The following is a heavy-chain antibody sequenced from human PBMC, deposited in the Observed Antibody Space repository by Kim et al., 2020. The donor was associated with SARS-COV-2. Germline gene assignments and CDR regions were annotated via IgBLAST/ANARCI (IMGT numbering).Heavy chain of an antibody. V-gene: IGHV3-48*03. CDR3: ARGQDIVLMVYDENWFDP. J-gene: IGHJ5*02. D-gene: IGHD2-8*01. CDR1: GFTFSSYE. CDR2: ISSSGSTI. Sequence: GGSLRLSCAASGFTFSSYEMNWVRQAPGKGLEWVSYISSSGSTIYYADSVKGRFTISRDNAKNSLYLQMNSLRAEDTAVYYCARGQDIVLMVYDENWFDPWGQGTLVTVSS.